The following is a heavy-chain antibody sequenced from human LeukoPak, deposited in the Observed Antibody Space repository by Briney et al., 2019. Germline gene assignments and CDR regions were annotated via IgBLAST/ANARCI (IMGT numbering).Heavy chain of an antibody. Sequence: GGSLRLSCAASGFTFSNYWMHWLRQAPGKGLVWVSRINSAGSDTNYADSVRGRFTISRDNAKNTLYQQMNSLRTEDTAVYYCARMNAAMGSFFDPWGQGTLVTVSS. CDR2: INSAGSDT. CDR1: GFTFSNYW. D-gene: IGHD5-18*01. CDR3: ARMNAAMGSFFDP. J-gene: IGHJ5*02. V-gene: IGHV3-74*01.